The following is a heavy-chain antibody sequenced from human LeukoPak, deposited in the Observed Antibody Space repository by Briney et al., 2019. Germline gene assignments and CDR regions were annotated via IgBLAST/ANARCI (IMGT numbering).Heavy chain of an antibody. CDR3: ARDASPFDY. J-gene: IGHJ4*02. CDR2: INPNSGGT. Sequence: GASVKVSCKASGYTFIGYYIHWVRQAPGQGLEWMGWINPNSGGTNYKEKFQGRVTMTRDTSISTAYMELSRLRSDDTAVYYCARDASPFDYWGQGTLVTVSS. V-gene: IGHV1-2*02. CDR1: GYTFIGYY.